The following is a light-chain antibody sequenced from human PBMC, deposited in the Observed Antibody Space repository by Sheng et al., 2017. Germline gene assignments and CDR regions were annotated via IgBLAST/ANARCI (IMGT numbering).Light chain of an antibody. Sequence: DIQMTQSPSSLSASKGDRVTITCRASRDIRDSLAWYQQKPGKAPKLLVYAGSKLEKGVPSRFSGSGSGTDYTLTISSLQPEDFATYYCQQYYSTLFTFGPRDQSGCQT. J-gene: IGKJ3*01. CDR1: RDIRDS. CDR2: AGS. CDR3: QQYYSTLFT. V-gene: IGKV1-NL1*01.